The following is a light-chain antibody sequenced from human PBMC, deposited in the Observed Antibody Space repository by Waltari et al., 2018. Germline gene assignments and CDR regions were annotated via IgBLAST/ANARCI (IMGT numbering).Light chain of an antibody. CDR3: MQGIHLIS. Sequence: IVMTQTPLSLSLTPGQSASISCKSSQSLLHTDGKTYLHGYLQKPGQPPQLLMYEVSRRFTGVPERFSGSGSGTDFTLTIRRVEADDVGIYYCMQGIHLISFGQGTRLEIK. J-gene: IGKJ5*01. CDR1: QSLLHTDGKTY. CDR2: EVS. V-gene: IGKV2-29*02.